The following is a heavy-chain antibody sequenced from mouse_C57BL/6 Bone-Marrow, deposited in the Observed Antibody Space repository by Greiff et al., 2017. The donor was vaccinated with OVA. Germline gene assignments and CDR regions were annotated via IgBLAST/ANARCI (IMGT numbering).Heavy chain of an antibody. D-gene: IGHD1-1*01. CDR2: INPNNGGT. J-gene: IGHJ1*03. CDR3: ARDLLPRV. Sequence: EVQLQQSGPELVKPGASVKISCKASGYTFTDYYMNWVKQSHGKSLEWIGDINPNNGGTSYNQKFKGKATLTVDKSSSTAYMELRSLTSEDSAVYYCARDLLPRVWGTGTTVTVSS. V-gene: IGHV1-26*01. CDR1: GYTFTDYY.